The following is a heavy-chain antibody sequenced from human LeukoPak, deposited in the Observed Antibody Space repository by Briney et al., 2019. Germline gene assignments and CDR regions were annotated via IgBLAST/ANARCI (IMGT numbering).Heavy chain of an antibody. J-gene: IGHJ4*02. CDR3: ARGTAVFAGTPSFGY. CDR1: GFIFSTFG. Sequence: GRSLRLSCAASGFIFSTFGMHWVRQAPGKGLEWVAVLWYDGVNKYYGDSVRCRFTISRDNSKNTLYLKMNSLRAEDTAVYYCARGTAVFAGTPSFGYWGQGTLVTVSS. D-gene: IGHD2-15*01. V-gene: IGHV3-33*01. CDR2: LWYDGVNK.